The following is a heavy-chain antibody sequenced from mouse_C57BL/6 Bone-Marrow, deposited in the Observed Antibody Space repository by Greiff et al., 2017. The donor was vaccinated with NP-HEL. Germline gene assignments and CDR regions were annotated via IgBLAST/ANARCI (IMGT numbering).Heavy chain of an antibody. CDR3: RGYYGSSPDY. CDR2: IYPGNSDT. CDR1: GYTFTSYW. J-gene: IGHJ2*01. V-gene: IGHV1-5*01. Sequence: VQLQQSGTVLARPGASVKMSCKTSGYTFTSYWMHWVKQRPGQGLEWIGAIYPGNSDTSYNQKFKGKAKLTAVTSASTAYMELSSLTNEDSAVYYCRGYYGSSPDYWGQGTTLTVSS. D-gene: IGHD1-1*01.